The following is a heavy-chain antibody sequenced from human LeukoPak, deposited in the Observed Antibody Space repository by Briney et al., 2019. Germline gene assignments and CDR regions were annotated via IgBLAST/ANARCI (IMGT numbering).Heavy chain of an antibody. CDR2: ISGNGGDI. J-gene: IGHJ4*02. CDR1: AFSFGGHY. D-gene: IGHD3-10*01. V-gene: IGHV3/OR16-9*01. Sequence: GGSLRLSCAASAFSFGGHYMSWLRQAPGKGPEWISYISGNGGDIAYADSVKGRFTISRDNAKNSLHLQMNSLRVEDTAVYHCVRHAGRAGGQWGQGALIAVSS. CDR3: VRHAGRAGGQ.